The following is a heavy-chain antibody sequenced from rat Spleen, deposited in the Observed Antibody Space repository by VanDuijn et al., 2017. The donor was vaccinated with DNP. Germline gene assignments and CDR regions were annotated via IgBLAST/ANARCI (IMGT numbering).Heavy chain of an antibody. J-gene: IGHJ3*01. CDR1: GFTFSTFP. V-gene: IGHV5-46*01. Sequence: EVLLVESGGGLVQSGRSMKVSCAASGFTFSTFPMAWVRQAPTKGLEWVATISTSGGSTYYRDSVKGRFTISRDNAKNTQYLQMDSLRSEDTATYYCATGVYGGYADWFAYWGQGTLVTVSS. CDR2: ISTSGGST. CDR3: ATGVYGGYADWFAY. D-gene: IGHD1-11*01.